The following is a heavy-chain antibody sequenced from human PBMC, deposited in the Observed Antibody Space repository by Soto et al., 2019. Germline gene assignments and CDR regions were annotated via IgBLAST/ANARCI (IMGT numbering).Heavy chain of an antibody. V-gene: IGHV5-51*01. CDR2: IYPGDSDT. CDR1: GYSFTSYW. CDR3: ARVLSHYYGMDV. D-gene: IGHD2-8*02. J-gene: IGHJ6*02. Sequence: AALKISCKGSGYSFTSYWIGWVRPMPGKGLEWMGIIYPGDSDTRYSPSFQGQVTISAGKSISTAYLQWSSLKASDTAMYYCARVLSHYYGMDVWGQGTTVTGSS.